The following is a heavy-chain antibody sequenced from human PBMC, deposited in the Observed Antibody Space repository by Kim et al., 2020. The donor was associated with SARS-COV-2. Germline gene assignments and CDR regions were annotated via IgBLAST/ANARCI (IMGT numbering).Heavy chain of an antibody. Sequence: SHNPSLKSRVTISVDTSKNQFSLKLSSVTAADTAVYYCARVGVLRSDFDIWGQGTMVTVSS. D-gene: IGHD3-3*01. CDR3: ARVGVLRSDFDI. V-gene: IGHV4-31*02. J-gene: IGHJ3*02.